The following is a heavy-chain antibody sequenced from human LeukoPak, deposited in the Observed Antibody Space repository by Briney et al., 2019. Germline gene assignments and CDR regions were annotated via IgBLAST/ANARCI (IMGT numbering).Heavy chain of an antibody. CDR2: IGYDGSKK. CDR1: GFTFSSHG. CDR3: AREDSSGWYTAY. J-gene: IGHJ4*02. V-gene: IGHV3-33*01. D-gene: IGHD6-19*01. Sequence: SGGSLRLSCAASGFTFSSHGMHWVRQAPGKGLEWVATIGYDGSKKWYAESVRGRFTISRDDSKNTLFLQMSNLRVEDTAVYYCAREDSSGWYTAYWGQGTLVTVSS.